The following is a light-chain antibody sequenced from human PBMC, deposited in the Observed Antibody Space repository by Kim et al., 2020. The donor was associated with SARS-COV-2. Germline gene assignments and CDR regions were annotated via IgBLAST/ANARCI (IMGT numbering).Light chain of an antibody. J-gene: IGKJ2*01. CDR2: KAS. CDR1: QSISDW. CDR3: QQYNNYPYT. Sequence: DIQMTQSPSTLSASVGDRVTITCRASQSISDWLAWYQQKPGKATKILIYKASSLESGVPSRFSGSGSGTEFTLTISSLQPDDFATYYCQQYNNYPYTFGQGTKLEI. V-gene: IGKV1-5*03.